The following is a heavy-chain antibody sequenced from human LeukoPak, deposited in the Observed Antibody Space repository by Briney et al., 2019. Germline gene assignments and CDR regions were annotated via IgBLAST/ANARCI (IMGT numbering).Heavy chain of an antibody. Sequence: ASVKVSCKASGYTFTSYYMHWVRQAPGQGLEWMGIINPSGGSTSYAQKFQGRVTMTRDMSTSTAYMALSRLRSDDTAVYYCAKGPPEYCSGGSCHSGRNWIDPWGQGTLVTASS. D-gene: IGHD2-15*01. CDR3: AKGPPEYCSGGSCHSGRNWIDP. CDR1: GYTFTSYY. J-gene: IGHJ5*02. V-gene: IGHV1-46*01. CDR2: INPSGGST.